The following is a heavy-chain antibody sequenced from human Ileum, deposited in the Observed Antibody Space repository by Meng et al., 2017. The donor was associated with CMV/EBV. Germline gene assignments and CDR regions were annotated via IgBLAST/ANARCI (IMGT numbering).Heavy chain of an antibody. D-gene: IGHD3-9*01. J-gene: IGHJ4*02. CDR1: NDG. CDR2: ISGYNGMP. CDR3: ARGPDHDIFNGYYRGPDWFEY. V-gene: IGHV1-18*01. Sequence: NDGVTWVRQAPGQGLEWMGWISGYNGMPTYAQKLQGRVSLTTDTSTNTVYMELMSRRSDDTAVYYCARGPDHDIFNGYYRGPDWFEYWGQGTLVTVSS.